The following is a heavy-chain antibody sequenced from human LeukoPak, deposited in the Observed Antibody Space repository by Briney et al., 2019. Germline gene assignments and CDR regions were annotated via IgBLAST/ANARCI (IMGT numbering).Heavy chain of an antibody. D-gene: IGHD6-6*01. Sequence: GGSLRLSCAASGFTFSSYGMHWVRQAPGKGLEWVAVISYDGSNKYYADSVKGRFTISRDNSKNTLYLQMNSLRAEDTAVYYCAKGQERTRVAARPSALDFWGQGTLVTVSS. CDR2: ISYDGSNK. V-gene: IGHV3-30*18. CDR1: GFTFSSYG. CDR3: AKGQERTRVAARPSALDF. J-gene: IGHJ4*02.